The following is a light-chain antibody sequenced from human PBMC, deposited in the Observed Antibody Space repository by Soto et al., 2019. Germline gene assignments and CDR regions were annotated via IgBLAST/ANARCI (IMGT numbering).Light chain of an antibody. CDR2: SNT. CDR1: TSNIGSHT. V-gene: IGLV1-44*01. J-gene: IGLJ2*01. Sequence: QSVLTRPPSASGTPGQTIVISCSGGTSNIGSHTVNWFQQLPGTAPRLLIYSNTQRPSGVPDRFSGSKSGTSASLAINGLQSQYEGDYYCAAWDDSLNGVVFGGGTQLTVL. CDR3: AAWDDSLNGVV.